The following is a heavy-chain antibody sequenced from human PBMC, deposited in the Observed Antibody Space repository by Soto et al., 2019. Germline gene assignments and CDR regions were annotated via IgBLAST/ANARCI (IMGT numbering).Heavy chain of an antibody. CDR1: RFTFSSYS. J-gene: IGHJ4*02. D-gene: IGHD3-10*01. CDR3: ARCMGFDGSGYAFFDS. Sequence: TGGSLRLSCAASRFTFSSYSMNWVRQAPGKGLEWVSSVSRSSSYIYYADSVKGRFTVSRDDAEKSLYLQMNSLRAEDTAIYYCARCMGFDGSGYAFFDSWGQGTQVTVSS. CDR2: VSRSSSYI. V-gene: IGHV3-21*01.